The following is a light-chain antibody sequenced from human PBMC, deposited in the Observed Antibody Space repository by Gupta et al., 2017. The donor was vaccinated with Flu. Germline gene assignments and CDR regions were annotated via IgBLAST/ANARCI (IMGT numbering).Light chain of an antibody. V-gene: IGKV4-1*01. Sequence: DIVITQSPDSLAVSLGERATINCKSSQSVLYSSNNKNYLAWYQQKPGQPPKLLIYWASTRESGVTDRFSGSGSGTDFTLTISSLQAEDVAVYYCQQYYSTPRTFGQGTKVEIK. CDR3: QQYYSTPRT. CDR1: QSVLYSSNNKNY. CDR2: WAS. J-gene: IGKJ1*01.